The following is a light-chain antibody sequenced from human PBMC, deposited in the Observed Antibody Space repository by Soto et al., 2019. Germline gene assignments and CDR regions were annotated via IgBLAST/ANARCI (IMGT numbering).Light chain of an antibody. CDR3: KQYTSYSRA. Sequence: DIQMTQSPSTLSASVGDRVTITCRASQSISHFLAWYQQKPGKVPKLLIYDASNLGSGVPSRFSGSGSGTDFTLTIRGLQPDDFTTYYCKQYTSYSRAFGQGTKVDIK. V-gene: IGKV1-5*01. CDR1: QSISHF. CDR2: DAS. J-gene: IGKJ1*01.